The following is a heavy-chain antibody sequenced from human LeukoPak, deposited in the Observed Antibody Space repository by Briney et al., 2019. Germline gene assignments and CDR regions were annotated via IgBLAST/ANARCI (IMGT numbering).Heavy chain of an antibody. CDR1: GFTFDDYA. J-gene: IGHJ6*02. CDR3: AKDIHDFWSSYPYYYYGMDV. CDR2: ISWNSGSM. D-gene: IGHD3-3*01. Sequence: GGSLRLSCAASGFTFDDYAMHWVRQAPGKGLEWVSGISWNSGSMGYADSVKGRFPISRDNAKNSLYLQMNSLRAEDTALYYCAKDIHDFWSSYPYYYYGMDVWGQGTTVTVSS. V-gene: IGHV3-9*01.